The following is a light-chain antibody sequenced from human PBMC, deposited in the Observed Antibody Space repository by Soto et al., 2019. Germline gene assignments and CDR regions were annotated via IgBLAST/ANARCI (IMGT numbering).Light chain of an antibody. CDR2: AAS. CDR1: EFLSSSY. V-gene: IGKV3-20*01. Sequence: EIVLTQSPGTLSLSPGDRATLSCRASEFLSSSYLVWYQQKPGQAPRLLIYAASRRATGIPDRFSGSGSATEYTLTINTLEPEDFAVYYCQQQGIFGQGTKLEIK. J-gene: IGKJ2*01. CDR3: QQQGI.